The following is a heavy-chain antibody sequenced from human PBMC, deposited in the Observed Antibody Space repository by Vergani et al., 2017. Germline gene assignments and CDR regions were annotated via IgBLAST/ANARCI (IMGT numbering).Heavy chain of an antibody. CDR3: ARHKEQLVPGNYYYYYYMDV. J-gene: IGHJ6*03. D-gene: IGHD6-13*01. CDR2: LFYGATA. Sequence: QLQLQESGPGLVKPSETLSLTCTVSGDSISSRNCYWGWIRQPPGKGLEWIGSLFYGATAYYNPSLKSRVTISVDTSKNQFSLKLNSVTAADTAVYYCARHKEQLVPGNYYYYYYMDVWGKGTTVTVSS. V-gene: IGHV4-39*01. CDR1: GDSISSRNCY.